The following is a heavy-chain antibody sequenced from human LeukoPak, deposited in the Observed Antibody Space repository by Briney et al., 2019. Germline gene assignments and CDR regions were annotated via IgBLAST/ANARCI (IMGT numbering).Heavy chain of an antibody. CDR2: ISYDGSNK. CDR3: ARDPLYCSGGSCYANAFDI. CDR1: GFTFSSYA. V-gene: IGHV3-30-3*01. J-gene: IGHJ3*02. Sequence: GGSLRLSCAASGFTFSSYAMHWVRQAPGKGLEWVAVISYDGSNKYYADSVKGRLTISRDNSKNTLYLQMNSLRAEDTAVYYCARDPLYCSGGSCYANAFDIWGQGTMVTVSS. D-gene: IGHD2-15*01.